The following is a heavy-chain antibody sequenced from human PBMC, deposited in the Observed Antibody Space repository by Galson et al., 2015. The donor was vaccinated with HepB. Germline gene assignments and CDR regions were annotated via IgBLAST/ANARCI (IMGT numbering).Heavy chain of an antibody. CDR1: GFTFSNSA. V-gene: IGHV1-58*02. CDR2: IVVVSGST. Sequence: SVKVSCKASGFTFSNSAIHWVRQARGQPLEWIGWIVVVSGSTYYAQKFNERVTITRDMSTSTAYMELSSLRSEDTAVFYCAAEPWNNNNRWWAGWFDPWGQGTLVTVSS. D-gene: IGHD1/OR15-1a*01. J-gene: IGHJ5*02. CDR3: AAEPWNNNNRWWAGWFDP.